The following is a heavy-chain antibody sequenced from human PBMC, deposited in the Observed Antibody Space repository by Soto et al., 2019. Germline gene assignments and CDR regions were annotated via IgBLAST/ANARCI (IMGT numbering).Heavy chain of an antibody. V-gene: IGHV3-72*01. CDR2: TRNKANSYTT. CDR1: GFTFSDHY. CDR3: ARVAAASPVLDYYYGMDV. Sequence: GGSLRLSCAASGFTFSDHYMDWVRQAPGKWLEWVGRTRNKANSYTTEYAASVKGRFTISRDDSKNSLYLQMNSLKTEDTAVYYCARVAAASPVLDYYYGMDVWGQGXTVTVYS. J-gene: IGHJ6*02. D-gene: IGHD3-3*01.